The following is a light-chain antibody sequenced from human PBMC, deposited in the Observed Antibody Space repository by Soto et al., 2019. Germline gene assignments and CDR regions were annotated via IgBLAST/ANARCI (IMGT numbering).Light chain of an antibody. CDR3: MQSLQTPS. J-gene: IGKJ1*01. CDR1: QSLLHSIGYNY. V-gene: IGKV2-28*01. Sequence: DIVMTQSPLSLPVTPGEPASISCRSSQSLLHSIGYNYLDWYLQKPGQSPQLLIYLGSNRASGVPDRFSGSGSGIDFTLKISRVETEDVGVYYCMQSLQTPSFGQGTKVEIK. CDR2: LGS.